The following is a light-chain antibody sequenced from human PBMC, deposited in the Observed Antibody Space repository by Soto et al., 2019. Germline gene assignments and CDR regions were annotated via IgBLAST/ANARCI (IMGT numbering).Light chain of an antibody. CDR3: QQRSNWPPWT. CDR1: QSVSSY. CDR2: GAS. V-gene: IGKV3-11*01. Sequence: EIMLTQSPATLSLSPGERATLSCRASQSVSSYLAWYQQKPGQAPRLLIYGASTRATGVPARFSGSGSGTEFTLSISSLQSEDFAVYYCQQRSNWPPWTFGQGTKVE. J-gene: IGKJ1*01.